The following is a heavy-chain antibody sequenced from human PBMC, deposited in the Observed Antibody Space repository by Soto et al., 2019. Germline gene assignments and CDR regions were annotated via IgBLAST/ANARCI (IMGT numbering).Heavy chain of an antibody. D-gene: IGHD2-8*01. V-gene: IGHV4-4*07. CDR1: GGSISSSY. CDR2: FYTTGRA. Sequence: PSETLSLTCSVSGGSISSSYWNWIRQPAGKGLEWIGRFYTTGRASYNPSLKGRLTLSGDTSKHQFSLRLGSVTAADTAVYYCARVNKYGFPLVAFDIWGQGTMVTV. J-gene: IGHJ3*02. CDR3: ARVNKYGFPLVAFDI.